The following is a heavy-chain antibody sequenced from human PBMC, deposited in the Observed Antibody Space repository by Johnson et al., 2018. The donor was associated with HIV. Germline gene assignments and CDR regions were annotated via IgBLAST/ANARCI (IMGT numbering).Heavy chain of an antibody. J-gene: IGHJ3*02. CDR1: GFTFSIYG. Sequence: QMQLVESGGGVVQPGRSLRLSCAASGFTFSIYGMHWVRQAPGKGLEWVAVIWYDGSNKYYAYSVKGRFTISRDNSKNTLYLQMNSLRAEDTAVYYCARGRKTVTTVRPSAFDIWGQGTMVTVSS. CDR3: ARGRKTVTTVRPSAFDI. CDR2: IWYDGSNK. V-gene: IGHV3-33*01. D-gene: IGHD4-17*01.